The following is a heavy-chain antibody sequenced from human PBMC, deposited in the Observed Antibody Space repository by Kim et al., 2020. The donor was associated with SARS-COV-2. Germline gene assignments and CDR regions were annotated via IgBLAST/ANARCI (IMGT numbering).Heavy chain of an antibody. CDR2: IYSGGST. J-gene: IGHJ3*02. V-gene: IGHV3-53*01. D-gene: IGHD3-22*01. CDR1: GFTVSSNY. CDR3: ARDNYYDSSGRGAFDI. Sequence: GGSLRLSCAASGFTVSSNYMSWVRQAPGKGLEWVSVIYSGGSTYYADSVKGRFIISRDNSKNTLYLQMNSLRAEDTAVYYCARDNYYDSSGRGAFDIWGQGTMVTVSS.